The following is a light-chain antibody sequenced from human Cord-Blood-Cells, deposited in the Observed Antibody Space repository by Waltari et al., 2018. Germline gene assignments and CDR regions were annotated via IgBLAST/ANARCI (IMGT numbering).Light chain of an antibody. J-gene: IGLJ2*01. V-gene: IGLV2-23*03. CDR1: SRDVGSYNL. CDR3: CSYAGSSTFVV. CDR2: EGS. Sequence: QSALTQHASVSGSPGQSITISCTGTSRDVGSYNLVSWYQQHPGKAPKLMIYEGSKRPSGVSNRFSGSKSGNTASLTISGLQAEDEADYYCCSYAGSSTFVVFGGGTKLTVL.